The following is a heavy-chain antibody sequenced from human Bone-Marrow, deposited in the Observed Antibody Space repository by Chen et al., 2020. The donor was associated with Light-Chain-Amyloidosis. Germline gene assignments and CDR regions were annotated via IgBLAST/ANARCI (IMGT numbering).Heavy chain of an antibody. J-gene: IGHJ4*02. Sequence: QVQLTQSGAELRKPGSSVKVSCKSSGDTLDRYSISWVRQAPGQGLEWMGGIIPTSGTANYAERFQGRVALTEDTSTDTAYMEMTSLRSDDTAMYYCATSNTISFEYWGQGTLVTVSS. D-gene: IGHD3-9*01. CDR2: IIPTSGTA. CDR3: ATSNTISFEY. V-gene: IGHV1-69*06. CDR1: GDTLDRYS.